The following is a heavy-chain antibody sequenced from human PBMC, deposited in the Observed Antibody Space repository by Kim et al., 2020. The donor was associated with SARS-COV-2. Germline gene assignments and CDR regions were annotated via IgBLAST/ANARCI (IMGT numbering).Heavy chain of an antibody. D-gene: IGHD3-10*01. CDR3: ARVERFGPRDYYYYGMDV. CDR1: GFTFSSYS. J-gene: IGHJ6*02. CDR2: ISSSSSYI. V-gene: IGHV3-21*01. Sequence: GGPLRLSCAASGFTFSSYSMNWVRQAPGKGLEWVSSISSSSSYIYYADSVKGRFTISRDNAKNSLYLQMNSLRAEDTAVYYCARVERFGPRDYYYYGMDVWGQGTTVTVSS.